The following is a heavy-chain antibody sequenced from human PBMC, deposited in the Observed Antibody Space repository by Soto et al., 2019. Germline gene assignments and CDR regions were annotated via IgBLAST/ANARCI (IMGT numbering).Heavy chain of an antibody. V-gene: IGHV3-13*01. CDR3: ARGFSYYDSRSSFDI. CDR2: IGTAGDT. D-gene: IGHD3-22*01. J-gene: IGHJ3*02. CDR1: GFTFSSYD. Sequence: VGSLRLSCAASGFTFSSYDMHWVRQATGKGLEWVSAIGTAGDTYYPGSVKGRFTISRENAKNSLYLQMNSLRAGDTAVYYCARGFSYYDSRSSFDIWGQGTMVTVSS.